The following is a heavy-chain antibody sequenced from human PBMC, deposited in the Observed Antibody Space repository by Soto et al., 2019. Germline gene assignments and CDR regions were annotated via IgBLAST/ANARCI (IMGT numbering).Heavy chain of an antibody. V-gene: IGHV4-30-2*01. Sequence: QRQLQESGSGLVKPSQTLSLTCAVSGGSISSGGYSWSWIRQPPGKGLEWIGYIYHSGSTYYNPSLKSRVTISVDRSKNQFSLKLSSVTAADTAVYYCARATVTRVDYWGQGTLVTVSS. CDR2: IYHSGST. CDR1: GGSISSGGYS. CDR3: ARATVTRVDY. D-gene: IGHD4-17*01. J-gene: IGHJ4*02.